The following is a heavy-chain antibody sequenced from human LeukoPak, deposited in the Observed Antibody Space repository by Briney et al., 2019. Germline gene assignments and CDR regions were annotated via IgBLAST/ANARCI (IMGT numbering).Heavy chain of an antibody. V-gene: IGHV3-53*01. Sequence: GSLRLSCAASGFTVSSNYMSWVRQAPGKGLEWVSVTYSGGSTYYADSVKGRFTISRDNSKNTLYLQMNSLRAEDTDVYYCAKDRKSVRFLEWLSVDYWGQGTLVTVSS. CDR3: AKDRKSVRFLEWLSVDY. J-gene: IGHJ4*02. D-gene: IGHD3-3*01. CDR1: GFTVSSNY. CDR2: TYSGGST.